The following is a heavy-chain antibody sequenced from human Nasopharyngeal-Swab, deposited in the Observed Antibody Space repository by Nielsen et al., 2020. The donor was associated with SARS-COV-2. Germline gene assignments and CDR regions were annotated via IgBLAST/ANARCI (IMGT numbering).Heavy chain of an antibody. CDR3: ASPVLSDAFDI. CDR1: GYTFTSYD. CDR2: ISAYNGNT. Sequence: ASVKVSCKASGYTFTSYDISRVRQAPGQGLEWMGWISAYNGNTNYAQKLQGRVTMTTDTSTSTAYMELRSLRSDDTAVYYCASPVLSDAFDIWGQGTMVTVSS. J-gene: IGHJ3*02. D-gene: IGHD2-8*01. V-gene: IGHV1-18*04.